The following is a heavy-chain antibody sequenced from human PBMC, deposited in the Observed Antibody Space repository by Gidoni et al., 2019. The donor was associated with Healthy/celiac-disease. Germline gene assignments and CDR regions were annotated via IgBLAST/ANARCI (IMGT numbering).Heavy chain of an antibody. D-gene: IGHD2-15*01. CDR2: ISGSGGST. V-gene: IGHV3-23*01. Sequence: EVQLLESGGGLVQPGWSLILSCAASGFTFSSYAMSWVRQAPGKGLAWVSAISGSGGSTYYADSVKCRFTISRDNSKNTLYLQMNSLRAEDTAVYYCAKDYGLLEGVDYWGQGTLVTVSS. CDR1: GFTFSSYA. CDR3: AKDYGLLEGVDY. J-gene: IGHJ4*02.